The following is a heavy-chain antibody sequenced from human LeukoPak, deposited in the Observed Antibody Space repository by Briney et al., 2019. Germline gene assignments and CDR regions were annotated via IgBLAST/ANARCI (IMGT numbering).Heavy chain of an antibody. D-gene: IGHD1-26*01. CDR2: INSDGSST. CDR3: ASTGPVGATSRHAFDI. CDR1: GFTFSSYW. Sequence: SGGSLRLSCAASGFTFSSYWMHWVRQAPGKGLVWVSRINSDGSSTSYADSVKGRFTISRDNAKNTLYLQMNSLRAEDTAVYYCASTGPVGATSRHAFDIWGQGTMVTVSS. J-gene: IGHJ3*02. V-gene: IGHV3-74*01.